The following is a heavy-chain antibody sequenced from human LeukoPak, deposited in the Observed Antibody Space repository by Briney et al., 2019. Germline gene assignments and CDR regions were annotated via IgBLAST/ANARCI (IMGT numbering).Heavy chain of an antibody. CDR1: GGSITSYY. CDR3: ARDYGGFTPGWFDD. CDR2: VYDSGST. Sequence: SETLSLTCTVSGGSITSYYWSWLRQPPGKGLEWIGLVYDSGSTNYNPSLRRRVTISVDTSRNQFSLKLSSVTAADTAVYFCARDYGGFTPGWFDDWGQGTLVTVSS. V-gene: IGHV4-59*01. J-gene: IGHJ4*02. D-gene: IGHD6-19*01.